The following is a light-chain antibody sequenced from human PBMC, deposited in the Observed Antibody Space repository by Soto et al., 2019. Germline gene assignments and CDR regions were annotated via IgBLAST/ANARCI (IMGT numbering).Light chain of an antibody. J-gene: IGLJ1*01. CDR2: SNN. Sequence: QSVLTQPASVSGTPGQRVTISCSGSSSNIGSNTVNWYQQLPGTAPKLLIYSNNQRPLGVPDRFSGSKSGTSASLAISGLQSEDEADYYCAAWDDSLNGYVFGTGTKLTVL. CDR1: SSNIGSNT. V-gene: IGLV1-44*01. CDR3: AAWDDSLNGYV.